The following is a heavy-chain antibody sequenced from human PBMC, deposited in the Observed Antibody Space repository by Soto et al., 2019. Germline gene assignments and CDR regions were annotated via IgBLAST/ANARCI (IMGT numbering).Heavy chain of an antibody. Sequence: QVQLVQSGAEVKKPGASVKVSCKASGYTFTSYGISWVRQAPGQGLECMGWISAYNGNTNYAQKLQGRVTMTTDTSTSTAYMELRSLRSDDTAVYYCARDRRVVVVVAAEAGWFDPWGQGTLVTVSS. J-gene: IGHJ5*02. V-gene: IGHV1-18*01. D-gene: IGHD2-15*01. CDR1: GYTFTSYG. CDR2: ISAYNGNT. CDR3: ARDRRVVVVVAAEAGWFDP.